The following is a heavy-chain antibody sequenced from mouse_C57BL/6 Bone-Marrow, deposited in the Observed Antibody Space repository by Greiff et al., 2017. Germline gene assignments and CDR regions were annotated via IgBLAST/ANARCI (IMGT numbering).Heavy chain of an antibody. J-gene: IGHJ3*01. D-gene: IGHD2-4*01. Sequence: EVKLVESGGGLVQPGESLKLSCESTEYEFPSHDMSWVRKTPEKRLELVAAINSDGGSTYYPDTMERRFIISRDNTKKTLYLQMSSLRSEDTASYYCARWGPYDYPFAYWGQGTLVTVSA. CDR1: EYEFPSHD. CDR3: ARWGPYDYPFAY. V-gene: IGHV5-2*01. CDR2: INSDGGST.